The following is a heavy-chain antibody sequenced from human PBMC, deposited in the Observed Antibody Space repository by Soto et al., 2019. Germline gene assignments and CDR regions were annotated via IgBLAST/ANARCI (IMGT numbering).Heavy chain of an antibody. J-gene: IGHJ6*02. CDR3: AQSSVQIITSYRDNEV. D-gene: IGHD3-22*01. Sequence: QVQLQESGPGLLRPSQTLSLTCTVSGDSITSVDYYWTWIRQPPGKRLEWLGHIYYTGSTSHNPSLESRCSITLDTTQNQFSLRVRSVTAASTDVYYCAQSSVQIITSYRDNEVWGHGTSIIVCS. CDR1: GDSITSVDYY. CDR2: IYYTGST. V-gene: IGHV4-30-4*01.